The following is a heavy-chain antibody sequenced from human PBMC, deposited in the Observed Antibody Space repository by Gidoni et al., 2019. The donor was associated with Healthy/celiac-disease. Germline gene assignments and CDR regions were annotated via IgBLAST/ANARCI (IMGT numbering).Heavy chain of an antibody. Sequence: QLQLQESGPGLVKPSETLSPTCTVVGGSFSSCIYYRGWIRQPPGKGLEWFGSIYYSGCTYYNPSLKSRVTISVDTSKNQFSLKLSSVTAADTAVYYCAKTAHYYDSSGSLAYFYYWGQGTLVTVSS. V-gene: IGHV4-39*01. D-gene: IGHD3-22*01. CDR2: IYYSGCT. CDR1: GGSFSSCIYY. J-gene: IGHJ4*02. CDR3: AKTAHYYDSSGSLAYFYY.